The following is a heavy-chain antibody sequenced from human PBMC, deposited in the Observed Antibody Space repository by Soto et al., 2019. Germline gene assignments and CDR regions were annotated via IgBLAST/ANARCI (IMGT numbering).Heavy chain of an antibody. D-gene: IGHD1-26*01. CDR2: IYYSGST. CDR1: GGSISSGGYY. J-gene: IGHJ5*01. V-gene: IGHV4-31*03. CDR3: ARHSASWQWFDY. Sequence: QVQLQESGPGLVKPSQTPSLTCSVSGGSISSGGYYWSWIRQHPEKGLEWIGYIYYSGSTNYNPSLKSRVIISVDTSSNRFSLDLRSVTAADTAIYYCARHSASWQWFDYWGQGTLVTVSS.